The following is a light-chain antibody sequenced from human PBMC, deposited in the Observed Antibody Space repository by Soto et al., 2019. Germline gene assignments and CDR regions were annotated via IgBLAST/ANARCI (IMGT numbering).Light chain of an antibody. Sequence: QSVLTQPPSASGSPGQSVTISCTGTSSDVGGYKYVSWYQQHPGKAPKLMIYEVNKRPSGVPDRFSGSKSGNTASLTVSGLQADDEADYYCSSYAGSNNLVFGGGTKLTVL. V-gene: IGLV2-8*01. CDR1: SSDVGGYKY. J-gene: IGLJ2*01. CDR3: SSYAGSNNLV. CDR2: EVN.